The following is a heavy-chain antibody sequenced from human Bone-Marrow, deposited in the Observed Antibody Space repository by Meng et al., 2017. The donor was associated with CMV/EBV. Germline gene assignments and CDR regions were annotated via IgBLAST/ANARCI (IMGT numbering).Heavy chain of an antibody. J-gene: IGHJ3*02. Sequence: GESLKISCAASGFTFSSYGMHWVRQAPGKGLEWVAFIRYDGSNKYYADSVKGRFTISRDNSKNTLYLQMNSLRAEDTALYYCAKDTAALAYGAFDIWGQGTMVTVSS. CDR2: IRYDGSNK. CDR1: GFTFSSYG. V-gene: IGHV3-30*02. CDR3: AKDTAALAYGAFDI. D-gene: IGHD2-2*01.